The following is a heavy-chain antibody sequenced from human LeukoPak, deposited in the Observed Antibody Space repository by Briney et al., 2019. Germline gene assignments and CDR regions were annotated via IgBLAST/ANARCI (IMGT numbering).Heavy chain of an antibody. J-gene: IGHJ4*02. CDR2: IHPNSGAT. V-gene: IGHV1-2*02. CDR3: ARDDDWGPDY. Sequence: ASVKVSCKASGYTFTGHYMHWIRQARGQGLVWMGWIHPNSGATHYNQKLQGRVTMTSDTSIDTVYMELTSLIYDDTAVYYCARDDDWGPDYWGQGTLVTVSS. D-gene: IGHD3-9*01. CDR1: GYTFTGHY.